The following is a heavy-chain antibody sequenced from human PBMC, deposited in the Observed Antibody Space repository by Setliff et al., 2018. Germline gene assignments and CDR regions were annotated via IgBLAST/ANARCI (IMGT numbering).Heavy chain of an antibody. D-gene: IGHD3-22*01. CDR3: ARVVYYYDSSGYQNWYFDI. J-gene: IGHJ2*01. CDR1: GYTLTSYD. V-gene: IGHV1-8*02. Sequence: GASVKVSCKASGYTLTSYDINWVRQATGQGLEWMGWMNHNSGNTGYAQKFQGRVTMTRNTSISTAYMELSSRRSEDTAVYYCARVVYYYDSSGYQNWYFDIWGRGTLVTVS. CDR2: MNHNSGNT.